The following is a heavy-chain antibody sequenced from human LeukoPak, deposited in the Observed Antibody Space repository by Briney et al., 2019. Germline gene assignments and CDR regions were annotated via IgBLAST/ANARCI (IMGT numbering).Heavy chain of an antibody. Sequence: GGSLRLSCVASGFTLSSYAMCWVRQAPGKGLEWVAVISYDGSNKYYADSVKGRFTISRDNSKNTLYLQMNSLRAEDTAVYYCARDLEGYCSSTSCYNPLFDYWGQGTLVTVSS. CDR1: GFTLSSYA. CDR2: ISYDGSNK. D-gene: IGHD2-2*02. CDR3: ARDLEGYCSSTSCYNPLFDY. V-gene: IGHV3-30*04. J-gene: IGHJ4*02.